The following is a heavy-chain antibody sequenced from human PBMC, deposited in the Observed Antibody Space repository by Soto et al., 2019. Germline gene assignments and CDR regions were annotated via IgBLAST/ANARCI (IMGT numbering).Heavy chain of an antibody. CDR2: ISSDGNNQ. J-gene: IGHJ3*02. CDR3: AKERGVREAFDM. V-gene: IGHV3-30*18. D-gene: IGHD3-10*01. Sequence: QVQLVESGGGVVQPGTSLRLSCAASGFTSSSFVIHWVRQAPGKGLEWLAVISSDGNNQYYADSVKGRFTISRDKSKRRLYVRVISLRAEDTAVYFCAKERGVREAFDMWGQGTMVTVS. CDR1: GFTSSSFV.